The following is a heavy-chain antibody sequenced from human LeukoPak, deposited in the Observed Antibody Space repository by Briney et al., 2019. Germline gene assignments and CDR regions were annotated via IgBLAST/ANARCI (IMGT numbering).Heavy chain of an antibody. J-gene: IGHJ4*02. Sequence: GESLKLSCEGSRYSFTSYWICWVRQMPGKGLEWKGIIYPGDSDTRYSPSFQGQVTISADKSISTAYLQWSSLKASDTAMYYCARLSLGDNWNYDYWGQGTLVTVSS. V-gene: IGHV5-51*01. D-gene: IGHD1-7*01. CDR2: IYPGDSDT. CDR3: ARLSLGDNWNYDY. CDR1: RYSFTSYW.